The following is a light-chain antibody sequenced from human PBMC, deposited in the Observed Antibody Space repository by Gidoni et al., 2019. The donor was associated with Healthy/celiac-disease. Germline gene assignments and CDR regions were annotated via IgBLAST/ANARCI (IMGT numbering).Light chain of an antibody. CDR2: AAT. V-gene: IGKV1-39*01. Sequence: IQMTQSPSSLSASVGDRVTITCRASQSISSYLTWYQQKPGQAPKLLIYAATSLQSGVPSRFSGSGSGTDFTLTISSLQPEDFATYYCQQSYSTPFTFGPGTKVDIK. CDR3: QQSYSTPFT. CDR1: QSISSY. J-gene: IGKJ3*01.